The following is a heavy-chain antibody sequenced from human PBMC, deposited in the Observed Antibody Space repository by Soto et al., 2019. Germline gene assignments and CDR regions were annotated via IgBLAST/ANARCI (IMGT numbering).Heavy chain of an antibody. CDR3: AREGTMIVGQH. V-gene: IGHV1-69*01. CDR2: IIPIFGTA. Sequence: QVQLVQSGAEVKKPGSSVKVSCKASGGTFSSYAISWVRQAPGQGLEWMGGIIPIFGTANYAQKFQGRGTITADEPTCKAYMELSSLRSEDTAVYYCAREGTMIVGQHWGQGTLVTVSS. D-gene: IGHD3-22*01. J-gene: IGHJ1*01. CDR1: GGTFSSYA.